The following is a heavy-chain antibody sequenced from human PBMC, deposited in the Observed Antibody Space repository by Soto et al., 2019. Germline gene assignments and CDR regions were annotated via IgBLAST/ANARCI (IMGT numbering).Heavy chain of an antibody. CDR3: AHRPRGYAYY. CDR1: GFSLSTRGVA. CDR2: IYWDEDK. Sequence: QITLKESGPTLVKPTQTLTLTCTFSGFSLSTRGVAVGWFRQPPGKALEWLALIYWDEDKWYSPSLKSRLTITDDTSKYQVVLTMTNMDPVDTATYYCAHRPRGYAYYWGQGTLVTVSS. V-gene: IGHV2-5*02. D-gene: IGHD5-12*01. J-gene: IGHJ4*02.